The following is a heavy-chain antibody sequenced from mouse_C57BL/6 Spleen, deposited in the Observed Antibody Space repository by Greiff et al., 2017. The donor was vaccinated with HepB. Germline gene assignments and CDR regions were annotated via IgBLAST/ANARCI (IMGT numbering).Heavy chain of an antibody. CDR1: GFTFSDAW. D-gene: IGHD2-2*01. V-gene: IGHV6-6*01. CDR3: TRDIYYGYDDYAMDY. CDR2: IRNKANNHAT. J-gene: IGHJ4*01. Sequence: EVQVVESGGGLVQPGGSMKLSCAASGFTFSDAWMDWVRQSPEKGLEWVAEIRNKANNHATYYAESVKGRFTISRDDSKSSVYLQMNSLRAADTGIYYCTRDIYYGYDDYAMDYWGQGTSVTVSS.